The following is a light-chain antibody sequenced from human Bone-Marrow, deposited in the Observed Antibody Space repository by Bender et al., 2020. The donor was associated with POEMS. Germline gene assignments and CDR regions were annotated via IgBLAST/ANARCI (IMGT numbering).Light chain of an antibody. J-gene: IGLJ3*02. CDR2: DVI. CDR3: SSYTYSSTQV. CDR1: SSDVGSYDY. V-gene: IGLV2-14*03. Sequence: QSALTQPRSVSGSPGQSVTISCTGTSSDVGSYDYVSWYQQHPGKAPKLIIYDVIYRPSGVSNRFSGSKSGNTASLTISGLKAEDEADYYCSSYTYSSTQVFGGGTKLTVL.